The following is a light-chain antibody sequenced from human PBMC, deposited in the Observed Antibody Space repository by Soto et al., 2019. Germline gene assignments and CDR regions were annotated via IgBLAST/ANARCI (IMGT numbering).Light chain of an antibody. CDR3: QQYYGAPFT. CDR1: QSILSSSNNKNY. Sequence: DVVMTQSPDSLAVSLGERATINCRSSQSILSSSNNKNYLAWYQQKPGQPPKLLIYWASTRESGVPDRFSGSGSGTDFTLTISSLQAEDVAVYCCQQYYGAPFTFGPGTKVDIK. CDR2: WAS. V-gene: IGKV4-1*01. J-gene: IGKJ3*01.